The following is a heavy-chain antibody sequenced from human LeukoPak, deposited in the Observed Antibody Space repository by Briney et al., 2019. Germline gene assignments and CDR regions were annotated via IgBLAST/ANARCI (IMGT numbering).Heavy chain of an antibody. CDR3: AKAKSGSYSPFDY. D-gene: IGHD1-26*01. CDR2: LSGGYGST. J-gene: IGHJ4*02. V-gene: IGHV3-23*01. CDR1: GFTFSNYA. Sequence: GSLRLSCTASGFTFSNYATSWVRQGPGKGLEWVSGLSGGYGSTYYADSVKGRFTISRDNSWNTLYLQMNSLRAEDTAVYYCAKAKSGSYSPFDYWGQGTLVTVSS.